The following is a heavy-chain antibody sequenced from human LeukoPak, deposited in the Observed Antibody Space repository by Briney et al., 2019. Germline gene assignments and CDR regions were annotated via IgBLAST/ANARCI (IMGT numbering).Heavy chain of an antibody. CDR3: ALGCGDTSCYRWATSV. D-gene: IGHD2-21*01. Sequence: GASVKVSCKASGYTFTAYYMHWVQQAPGQGLEWMGWINPITGGTSYAQKFQGRVTMTRDTSIITAYMELSRLRSDDTAVYYCALGCGDTSCYRWATSVWGQGTTVTVSS. CDR1: GYTFTAYY. J-gene: IGHJ6*02. CDR2: INPITGGT. V-gene: IGHV1-2*02.